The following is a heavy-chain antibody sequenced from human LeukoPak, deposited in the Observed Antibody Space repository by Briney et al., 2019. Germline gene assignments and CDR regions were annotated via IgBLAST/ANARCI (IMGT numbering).Heavy chain of an antibody. CDR1: GYTFTSYG. J-gene: IGHJ5*02. CDR2: ISAYNGNT. Sequence: GASAKVSCKASGYTFTSYGISWVRQAPGQGLEWMGWISAYNGNTNYAQKLQGRVTMTTDTSTSTAYMELRSLRSDDTAVYYCARALTPFYDSSGYYENWFDPWGQGTLVTVSS. V-gene: IGHV1-18*01. D-gene: IGHD3-22*01. CDR3: ARALTPFYDSSGYYENWFDP.